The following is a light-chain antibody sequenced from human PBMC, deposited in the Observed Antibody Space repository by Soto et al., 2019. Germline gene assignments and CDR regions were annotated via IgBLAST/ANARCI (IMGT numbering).Light chain of an antibody. CDR2: YAS. J-gene: IGKJ5*01. CDR1: QSISDS. V-gene: IGKV1-5*01. Sequence: VQLPQSPATRPESEREGVTRAGRASQSISDSLAWYQHKPGKAPSLLIFYASTWERGVPFRFSGSGSGTEFTLTIPSLQPDDFATYYCQQYKGYSLTFGQGTRLEIK. CDR3: QQYKGYSLT.